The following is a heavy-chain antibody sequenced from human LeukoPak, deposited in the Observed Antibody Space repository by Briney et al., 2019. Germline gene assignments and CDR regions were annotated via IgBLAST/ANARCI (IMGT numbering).Heavy chain of an antibody. Sequence: PGGSLRLSCAASGFTFDDYGMSWVRQAPGKGLEWVSAISGRSGSTYYADSVKGRFTISRDNSKNTLYLQMNSLRAEDTAVYYCARIIVATMGDYWGQGTMVTVSS. V-gene: IGHV3-23*01. J-gene: IGHJ4*02. CDR3: ARIIVATMGDY. D-gene: IGHD5-12*01. CDR2: ISGRSGST. CDR1: GFTFDDYG.